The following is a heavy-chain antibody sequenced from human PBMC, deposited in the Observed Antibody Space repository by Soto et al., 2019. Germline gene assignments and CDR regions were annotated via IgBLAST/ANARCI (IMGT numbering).Heavy chain of an antibody. J-gene: IGHJ4*02. CDR2: INPSGGST. D-gene: IGHD3-9*01. Sequence: GASVKVSCKASGYTFTSYYMHWVRRAPGQGLEWMGIINPSGGSTSYAQKFQGRVTMTRDTSTSTVYMELSSLRSEDTAVYYCARAEHYDILTGYYPPAFDYWGQGTLVTVSS. CDR3: ARAEHYDILTGYYPPAFDY. V-gene: IGHV1-46*01. CDR1: GYTFTSYY.